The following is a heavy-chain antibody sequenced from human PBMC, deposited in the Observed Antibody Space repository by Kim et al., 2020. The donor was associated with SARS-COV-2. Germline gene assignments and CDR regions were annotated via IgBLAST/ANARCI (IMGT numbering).Heavy chain of an antibody. CDR2: ISGTTGSI. V-gene: IGHV3-23*01. J-gene: IGHJ5*02. CDR3: AKHPAAMVRGAPHS. D-gene: IGHD3-10*01. Sequence: GGSLRLSCAASGFTFSSYAMSWVRQAPGKGLEWVSAISGTTGSIYYIDSVKGRFTISRDNSMDTLYLQMNSLSAEDTALYYCAKHPAAMVRGAPHSWGQGTLVTVS. CDR1: GFTFSSYA.